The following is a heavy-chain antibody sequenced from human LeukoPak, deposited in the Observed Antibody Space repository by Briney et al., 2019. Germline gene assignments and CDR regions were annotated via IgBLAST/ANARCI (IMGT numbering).Heavy chain of an antibody. Sequence: ASVKVSCKASGYTFTSYGISWVRQAPGQGLEWMGWISAYNGNTNYAQKLQGRVTMTRDTSISTAYMELSRLRSDDTAVYYCASLCSGGSCYLGGYDAFDIWGQGTMVTVSS. V-gene: IGHV1-18*01. CDR2: ISAYNGNT. CDR3: ASLCSGGSCYLGGYDAFDI. J-gene: IGHJ3*02. D-gene: IGHD2-15*01. CDR1: GYTFTSYG.